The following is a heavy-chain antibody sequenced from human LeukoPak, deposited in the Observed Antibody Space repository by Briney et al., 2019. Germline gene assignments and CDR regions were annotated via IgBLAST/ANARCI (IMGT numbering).Heavy chain of an antibody. J-gene: IGHJ3*02. V-gene: IGHV3-30*02. CDR1: GFTFSSHG. CDR2: IQYEGSNK. Sequence: GGSLRLSCAASGFTFSSHGMHWVRQAPGKGLEWVAFIQYEGSNKKYADAVKGRFTISRDNSKNTLYLQMNSLRAEDTAVYYCAAEGRIAAEVAFDIWGQGTMVTVSS. D-gene: IGHD6-13*01. CDR3: AAEGRIAAEVAFDI.